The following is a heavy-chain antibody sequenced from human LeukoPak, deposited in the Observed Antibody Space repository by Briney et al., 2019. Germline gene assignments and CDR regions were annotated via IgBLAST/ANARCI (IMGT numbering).Heavy chain of an antibody. CDR3: ARVAAMAGYNWFDP. Sequence: SETLSLTCTVSGGSISSYYWSWLRQHPGKGLEWIGYIYYSGSTYYNPSLKSRVTISVDTSKNQFSLKLSSVTAADTAVYYCARVAAMAGYNWFDPWGQGTLVTVSS. CDR1: GGSISSYY. J-gene: IGHJ5*02. CDR2: IYYSGST. D-gene: IGHD5-18*01. V-gene: IGHV4-59*06.